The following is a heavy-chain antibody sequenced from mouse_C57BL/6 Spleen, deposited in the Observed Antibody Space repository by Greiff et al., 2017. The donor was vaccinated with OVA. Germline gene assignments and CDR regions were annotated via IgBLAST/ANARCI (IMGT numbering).Heavy chain of an antibody. CDR1: GYAFSSSW. V-gene: IGHV1-82*01. J-gene: IGHJ4*01. CDR3: AREEVTKAMDY. CDR2: IYPGDGDT. Sequence: VQLQQSGPELVKPGASVKISCKASGYAFSSSWMNWVKQRPGKGLEWIGRIYPGDGDTNYNGKFKGKATLTADKSSSTAYMQLSSLTSEDSAVYFCAREEVTKAMDYWGQGTSVTVSS. D-gene: IGHD2-3*01.